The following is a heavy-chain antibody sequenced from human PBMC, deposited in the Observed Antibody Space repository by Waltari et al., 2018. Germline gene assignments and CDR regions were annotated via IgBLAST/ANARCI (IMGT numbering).Heavy chain of an antibody. Sequence: EVQLVEPGGDLIQPGGSLRLSCAASGFTVRSHYISWVRQAPGKWLECVSVIYGGGSTYYADSVKGRFTISRDNSKNTLYLQMNSLRAEDTAVYYCARARLHAFDYWGQGTLVTVSS. CDR2: IYGGGST. CDR3: ARARLHAFDY. J-gene: IGHJ4*02. V-gene: IGHV3-53*01. D-gene: IGHD5-12*01. CDR1: GFTVRSHY.